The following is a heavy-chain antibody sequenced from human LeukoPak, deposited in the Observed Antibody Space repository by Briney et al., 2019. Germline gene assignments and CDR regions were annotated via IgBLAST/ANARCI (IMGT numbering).Heavy chain of an antibody. J-gene: IGHJ3*01. D-gene: IGHD1-26*01. V-gene: IGHV5-51*01. Sequence: GESLQISCKVSGYSFTSYCIGWVRQMPGKGLEWMGIIYPGNSGPTYSPSFQGQVTISVDKSINTAYLQWSSLQASDTAMYYCGMSGDRVPLQDDVFDVWGQGTMVTVST. CDR1: GYSFTSYC. CDR3: GMSGDRVPLQDDVFDV. CDR2: IYPGNSGP.